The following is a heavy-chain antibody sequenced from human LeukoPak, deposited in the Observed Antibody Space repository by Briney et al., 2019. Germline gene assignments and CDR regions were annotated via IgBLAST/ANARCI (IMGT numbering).Heavy chain of an antibody. CDR2: ISSSGAST. CDR3: AKKATSLHYFDH. CDR1: GFTFSSYA. D-gene: IGHD2-2*01. V-gene: IGHV3-23*01. Sequence: PGGSLRLSCAASGFTFSSYAMSWVRQAPGKGLEWVSAISSSGASTYYAGSVKGRFTISRDDSKNTLYLQMNSLRAEDTAVYYCAKKATSLHYFDHWGQGPLVTVSS. J-gene: IGHJ4*02.